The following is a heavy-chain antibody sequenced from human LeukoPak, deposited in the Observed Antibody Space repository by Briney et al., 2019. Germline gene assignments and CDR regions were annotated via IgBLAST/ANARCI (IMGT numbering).Heavy chain of an antibody. D-gene: IGHD5-18*01. V-gene: IGHV1-69*04. CDR3: ARPYGYGSEDYYGMDV. CDR2: IIPILGTA. J-gene: IGHJ6*02. CDR1: GGTFSSYA. Sequence: GSSVKVSCKASGGTFSSYAISWVRQAPGQGLEWMGRIIPILGTANYAQKFQGRVTITADKSTSTAYMELSSLRSEDTAVYYCARPYGYGSEDYYGMDVWGQGTTVTVSS.